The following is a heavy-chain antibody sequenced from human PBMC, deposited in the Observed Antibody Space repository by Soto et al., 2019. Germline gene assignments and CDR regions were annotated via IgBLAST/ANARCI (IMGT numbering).Heavy chain of an antibody. CDR1: GYYISSDYY. J-gene: IGHJ6*02. CDR2: ISHSGST. D-gene: IGHD4-17*01. V-gene: IGHV4-38-2*01. CDR3: ARYGDYDYGMDV. Sequence: SETLSLTCSVSGYYISSDYYWGWIRQAPGKGLEWIGSISHSGSTNYHPSLKTRVTISVDTSKNQFFLKLSSVTAADTAVYYCARYGDYDYGMDVWGQGTTVTVSS.